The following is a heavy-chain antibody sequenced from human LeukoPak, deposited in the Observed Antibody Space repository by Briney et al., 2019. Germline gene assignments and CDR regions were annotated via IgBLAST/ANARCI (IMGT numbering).Heavy chain of an antibody. D-gene: IGHD2-2*01. V-gene: IGHV4-34*01. CDR2: INHSGST. CDR1: GGSFSGYY. CDR3: ARTWAYCSSTSCYRGPNWFDP. J-gene: IGHJ5*02. Sequence: KPSETLSLTCAVYGGSFSGYYWSWIRQPPGKGLEWIEEINHSGSTNYNPSLKSRVTISVDTSKNQFSLKLSSVTAAGTAVYYCARTWAYCSSTSCYRGPNWFDPWGQGTLVTVSS.